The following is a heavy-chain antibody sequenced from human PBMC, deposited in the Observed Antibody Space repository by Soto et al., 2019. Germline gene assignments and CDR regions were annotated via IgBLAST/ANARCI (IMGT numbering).Heavy chain of an antibody. CDR3: TRDAGLRNGRDV. Sequence: GGSLRLSCAASGFTVSDDYMNWVRQAPGKGLEWVSVIYSGGDTYYIASVKGRFTLSRDNSRNTLHLQMNNLRVEETAVYYCTRDAGLRNGRDVWGQGTTVTVSS. J-gene: IGHJ6*01. D-gene: IGHD1-1*01. CDR1: GFTVSDDY. V-gene: IGHV3-53*01. CDR2: IYSGGDT.